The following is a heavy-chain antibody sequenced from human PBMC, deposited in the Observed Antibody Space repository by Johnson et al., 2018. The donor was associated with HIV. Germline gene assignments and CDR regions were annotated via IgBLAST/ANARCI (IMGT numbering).Heavy chain of an antibody. CDR1: GFTFSNAW. CDR3: AKDEIAAPLAFDI. J-gene: IGHJ3*02. Sequence: EVQLVESGGGLVQPGGSLRLSCAASGFTFSNAWMSWVRQAPGKGLEWVSGVNWNGDNTGYADSVKGRFTISRDNSKNTLYLQMNSLRAEDTAVYYCAKDEIAAPLAFDIWGQGTMVTVSS. V-gene: IGHV3-20*04. D-gene: IGHD6-25*01. CDR2: VNWNGDNT.